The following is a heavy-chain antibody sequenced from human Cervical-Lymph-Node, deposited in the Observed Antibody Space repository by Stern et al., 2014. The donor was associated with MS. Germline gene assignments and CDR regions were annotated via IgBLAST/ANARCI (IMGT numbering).Heavy chain of an antibody. CDR2: ISPDSGDT. V-gene: IGHV1-8*01. CDR3: TEAWDS. CDR1: GYTFTSDD. Sequence: QVQLVQSGAEVKKPGASVKVSCKTSGYTFTSDDITWVRQASGQGLEWMGWISPDSGDTGYAQKVQGRLTITRDTSISTAYMELTTLRSEDTAVYYCTEAWDSWGQGTLVIVSS. J-gene: IGHJ4*02.